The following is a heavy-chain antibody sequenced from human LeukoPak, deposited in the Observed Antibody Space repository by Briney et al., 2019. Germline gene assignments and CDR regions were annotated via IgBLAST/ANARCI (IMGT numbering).Heavy chain of an antibody. CDR2: ISSDGGST. CDR1: GFTFSSYW. D-gene: IGHD3-10*01. V-gene: IGHV3-74*01. J-gene: IGHJ6*04. CDR3: ARVEVELQAYGMDV. Sequence: GGSLRLSCAASGFTFSSYWMHWVRQAPGKGLVWVSRISSDGGSTSYADSVKGRFTISRDNAKNTLYLQMNSLRAEDTAVYYCARVEVELQAYGMDVWGKGTTVTASS.